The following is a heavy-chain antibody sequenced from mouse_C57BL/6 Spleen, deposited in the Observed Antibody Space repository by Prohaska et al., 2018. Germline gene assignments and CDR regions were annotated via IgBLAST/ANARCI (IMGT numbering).Heavy chain of an antibody. V-gene: IGHV1-78*01. CDR1: GYTFTDHT. Sequence: LQQSDAELVKPGASVKISCKVSGYTFTDHTIHWMKQRPEKGLEWIGYIYHRDGSTKYNEKLKGKATVTADKSSRTDYMQLNSLTSEDSAVYFCARSNWYYFDYWGQGTTLTVSS. D-gene: IGHD4-1*01. J-gene: IGHJ2*01. CDR3: ARSNWYYFDY. CDR2: IYHRDGST.